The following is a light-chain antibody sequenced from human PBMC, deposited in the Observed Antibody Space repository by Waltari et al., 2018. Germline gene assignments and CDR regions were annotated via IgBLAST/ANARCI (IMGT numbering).Light chain of an antibody. CDR2: QDS. J-gene: IGLJ1*01. Sequence: SSELTQPSSVSVSPGPTARITCSGDMLPKKYTRWFQQKPGQAPVLVLYQDSARPSGIPERFSGSSSGTTVTLTISGAQVEDEADYYCYSTTDNNLGVFGPGTRVTV. CDR3: YSTTDNNLGV. V-gene: IGLV3-27*01. CDR1: MLPKKY.